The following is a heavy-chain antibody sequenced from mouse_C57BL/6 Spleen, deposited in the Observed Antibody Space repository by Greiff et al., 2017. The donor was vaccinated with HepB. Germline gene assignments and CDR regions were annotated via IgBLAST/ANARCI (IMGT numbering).Heavy chain of an antibody. D-gene: IGHD1-1*01. CDR2: ISGGGGNT. Sequence: EVQLVESGGGLVKPGGSLKLSCAASGFTFSSYTMSWVRQTPEKRLEWVATISGGGGNTYYPDSVKGRFTISRDNAKYTLYLQMSSLRSEDTALYYCARRYYGSSPSYYYAMDYWGQGTSVTVSS. J-gene: IGHJ4*01. CDR1: GFTFSSYT. V-gene: IGHV5-9*01. CDR3: ARRYYGSSPSYYYAMDY.